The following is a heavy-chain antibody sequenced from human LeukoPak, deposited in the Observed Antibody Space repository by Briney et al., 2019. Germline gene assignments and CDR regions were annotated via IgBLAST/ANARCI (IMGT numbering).Heavy chain of an antibody. CDR2: ISYIGST. D-gene: IGHD4-17*01. V-gene: IGHV4-59*11. CDR3: ARDLVTVTKGFDI. Sequence: SETLSLTCAVSDDSFSSHYWTWIRQPPGKGLEWIGYISYIGSTNYNPSLKSRVTISIDTSKNQFSLKLSSVTAADTAVYYCARDLVTVTKGFDIWGQGTMVRVS. CDR1: DDSFSSHY. J-gene: IGHJ3*02.